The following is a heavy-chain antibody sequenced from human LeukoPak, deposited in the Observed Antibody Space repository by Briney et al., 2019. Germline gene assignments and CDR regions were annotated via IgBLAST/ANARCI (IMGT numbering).Heavy chain of an antibody. CDR1: GGSVSDYY. Sequence: SETLSLTCTVSGGSVSDYYWSWIRQSPGKGLEWIGYIYYTGSSSYNPSLRSRVTISADTSKNQFSLKLSSATAADTAVYYCARDKEWLAPFDYWGQGTLVTVSS. V-gene: IGHV4-59*02. CDR2: IYYTGSS. CDR3: ARDKEWLAPFDY. D-gene: IGHD6-19*01. J-gene: IGHJ4*02.